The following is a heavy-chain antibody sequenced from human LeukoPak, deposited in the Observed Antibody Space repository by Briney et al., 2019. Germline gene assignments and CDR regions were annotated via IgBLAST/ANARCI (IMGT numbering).Heavy chain of an antibody. D-gene: IGHD5-24*01. CDR2: IYSGGST. V-gene: IGHV3-53*01. CDR1: GFTFSSYA. J-gene: IGHJ4*02. Sequence: GGSLRLSCAASGFTFSSYAMSWVRQAPGKGLEWVSVIYSGGSTYYADSVKGRFTISRDNSKNTLYLQMNSLRAEDTAVYYCASGGEMAMLGDYWGQGILVTVSS. CDR3: ASGGEMAMLGDY.